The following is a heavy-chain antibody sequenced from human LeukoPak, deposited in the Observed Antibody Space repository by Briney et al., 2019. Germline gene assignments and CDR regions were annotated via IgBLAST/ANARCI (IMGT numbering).Heavy chain of an antibody. CDR1: GFTVSSSY. V-gene: IGHV3-30*18. CDR2: ISYDGSNK. CDR3: AKGLTVVVTATPLFDP. J-gene: IGHJ5*02. Sequence: GGSLRLSCAASGFTVSSSYMSWVRQAPGKGLEWVAVISYDGSNKYYADSVKGRFTISRDDSKNTLYLQMNSLRAEDTAVYYCAKGLTVVVTATPLFDPWGQGTLVTVSS. D-gene: IGHD2-21*02.